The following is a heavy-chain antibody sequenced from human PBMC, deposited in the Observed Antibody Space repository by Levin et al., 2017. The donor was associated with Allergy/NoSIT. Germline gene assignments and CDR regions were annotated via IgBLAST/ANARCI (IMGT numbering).Heavy chain of an antibody. V-gene: IGHV1-69*13. J-gene: IGHJ5*02. CDR1: GGTFSSYA. D-gene: IGHD2-8*01. CDR2: IIPIFGTA. CDR3: ASNSRSLYVDWLEN. Sequence: SVKVSCKASGGTFSSYAISWVRQAPGQGLEWMGGIIPIFGTANYAQKFQGRVTITADESTSTAYMELSSLRSEDTAVYYCASNSRSLYVDWLENWGQGTLVTVSS.